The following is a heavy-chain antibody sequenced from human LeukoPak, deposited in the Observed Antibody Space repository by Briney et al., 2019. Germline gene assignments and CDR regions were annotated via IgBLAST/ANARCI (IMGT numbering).Heavy chain of an antibody. CDR2: ITSSSSYI. CDR3: ARHVVAVGFDY. J-gene: IGHJ4*02. V-gene: IGHV3-21*01. CDR1: GFTFSSYT. D-gene: IGHD3-22*01. Sequence: GGSLRLSCAASGFTFSSYTMNWVRQAPGKGLEWVSSITSSSSYIYYADSVKGRFTISRDNAKNSLCLQMNSLRAEDAAVYYCARHVVAVGFDYWGQGTLVTVSS.